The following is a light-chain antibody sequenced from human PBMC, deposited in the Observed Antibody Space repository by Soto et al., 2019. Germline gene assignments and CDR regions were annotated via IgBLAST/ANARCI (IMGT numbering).Light chain of an antibody. CDR3: QAWDSSTVV. V-gene: IGLV3-1*01. Sequence: SCELSQAPSVSVSAGQTASITCSGNELGDKYVSWYQMKPGQSPVLVISHNIKRPSGIPERFSGSNSGNTATLTISGTQAMDDADYYCQAWDSSTVVFGGGTKLTVL. J-gene: IGLJ3*02. CDR1: ELGDKY. CDR2: HNI.